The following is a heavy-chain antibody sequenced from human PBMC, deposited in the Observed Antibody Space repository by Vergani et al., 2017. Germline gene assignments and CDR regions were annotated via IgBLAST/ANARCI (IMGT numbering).Heavy chain of an antibody. D-gene: IGHD5-24*01. Sequence: EVQLVQSGAEVKTPGESLKISCKGSGYSFTSYWIGWVRQLPGKGLEWMGIIYPGDSDTRYSPSFQGQVTISADKSISTAYLQWSSLKASDTAMYYCARQGGEMAPDLGIWSAFDIWGQGTMVTVSS. CDR3: ARQGGEMAPDLGIWSAFDI. CDR1: GYSFTSYW. CDR2: IYPGDSDT. J-gene: IGHJ3*02. V-gene: IGHV5-51*01.